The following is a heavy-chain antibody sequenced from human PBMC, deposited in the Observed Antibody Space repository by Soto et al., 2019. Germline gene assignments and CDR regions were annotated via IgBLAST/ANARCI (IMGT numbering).Heavy chain of an antibody. CDR2: ISNSGTII. Sequence: EVQLVESGGNLVQPGGSLRLSCAASGFTFLSYSMSWVRQAPGKGLEWVSYISNSGTIIHDADSVVGRFTISRDNAKNSLSLQMNSLRDEDTAVYYGVRVYASNSFDIWGQGTVVTVSS. CDR3: VRVYASNSFDI. D-gene: IGHD2-2*01. CDR1: GFTFLSYS. V-gene: IGHV3-48*02. J-gene: IGHJ3*02.